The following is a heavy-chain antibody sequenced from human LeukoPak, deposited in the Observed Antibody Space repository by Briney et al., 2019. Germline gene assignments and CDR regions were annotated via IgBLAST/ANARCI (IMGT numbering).Heavy chain of an antibody. CDR2: ISSSSSTI. CDR3: ARDGGGRVLWFGEVYDAFDI. CDR1: GFTFSSYS. Sequence: GGSLRLSCAASGFTFSSYSMNWVRQAPGKGLEWVSYISSSSSTIYYADSVKGRSTISRDNAKNSLYLQMNSLRAEDTAVYYCARDGGGRVLWFGEVYDAFDIWGQGTMVTVSS. J-gene: IGHJ3*02. V-gene: IGHV3-48*01. D-gene: IGHD3-10*01.